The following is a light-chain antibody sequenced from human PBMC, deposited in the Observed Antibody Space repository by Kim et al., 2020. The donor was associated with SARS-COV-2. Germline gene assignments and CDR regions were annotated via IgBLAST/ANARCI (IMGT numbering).Light chain of an antibody. V-gene: IGKV1-39*01. Sequence: DIQMTQSPSSLSASVGDRVTITCRASQSIRNYLNWYQQKLGKAPKLLIFGASNLESGVPSRFSASGSGTDFTLTITSLQPEDFATYYCQQSYSSPLTFGLGTRLEIK. J-gene: IGKJ5*01. CDR1: QSIRNY. CDR2: GAS. CDR3: QQSYSSPLT.